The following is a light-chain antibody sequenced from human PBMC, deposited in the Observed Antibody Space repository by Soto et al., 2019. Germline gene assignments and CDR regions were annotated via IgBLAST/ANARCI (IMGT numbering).Light chain of an antibody. V-gene: IGLV1-47*01. CDR3: AAWDDNLSGFYV. CDR1: ASTIGRNY. Sequence: QSVLTQSPSASGTPGQRVTISCSGSASTIGRNYVYWYQQLPGTAPKLLIYRNSQRPSGVPDRFSGSKSGTSASLAISGFRSEDEADYYCAAWDDNLSGFYVFGDGPKVTV. CDR2: RNS. J-gene: IGLJ1*01.